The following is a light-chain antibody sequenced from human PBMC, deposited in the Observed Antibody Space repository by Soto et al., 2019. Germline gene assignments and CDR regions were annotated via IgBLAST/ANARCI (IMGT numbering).Light chain of an antibody. J-gene: IGKJ1*01. CDR2: GTS. CDR1: QTISSNY. V-gene: IGKV3-20*01. CDR3: QQYVSWA. Sequence: EIVLTQSPGTLSVSPGERATLSCRASQTISSNYLAWYQQKPGQAPSLLIYGTSSRATGIPDGFSGSGSGTDFTLTISRLEPEDSAIYYCQQYVSWAFGQGTKVEI.